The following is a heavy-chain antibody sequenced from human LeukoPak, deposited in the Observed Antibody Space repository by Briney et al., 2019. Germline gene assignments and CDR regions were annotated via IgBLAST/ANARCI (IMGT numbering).Heavy chain of an antibody. Sequence: SETLSLTCAVYGGSFSGYYWSWIRQPPGKGLEWIGEINHSGSTNFNPSLKSRVTISVDTSKNQFSLRLSSVTAADTAVYYCARGVLLDYWGQGTLVTVSS. CDR3: ARGVLLDY. J-gene: IGHJ4*02. CDR1: GGSFSGYY. D-gene: IGHD3-10*01. CDR2: INHSGST. V-gene: IGHV4-34*01.